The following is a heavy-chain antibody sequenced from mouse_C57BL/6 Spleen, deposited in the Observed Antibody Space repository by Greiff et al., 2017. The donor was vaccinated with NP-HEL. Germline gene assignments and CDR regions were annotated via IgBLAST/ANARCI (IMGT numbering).Heavy chain of an antibody. CDR1: GYAFSSYW. CDR2: IYPGDGDT. CDR3: ARPLYYDYDAWFAY. D-gene: IGHD2-4*01. V-gene: IGHV1-80*01. Sequence: VQLQQSGAELVKPGASVKISCKASGYAFSSYWMNWVKQRPGKGLEWIGQIYPGDGDTNYNGKFKGKATLTADKSSSTAYMQLSSLTSEDSAVYFFARPLYYDYDAWFAYWGQGTLVTVSA. J-gene: IGHJ3*01.